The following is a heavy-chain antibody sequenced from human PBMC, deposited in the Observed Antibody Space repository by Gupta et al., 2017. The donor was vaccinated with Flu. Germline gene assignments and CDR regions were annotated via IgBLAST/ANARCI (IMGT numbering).Heavy chain of an antibody. Sequence: EVQLVESGGGLVKPGGSLRLSCAASGFTFSSYSMNWVRQAPGKGLEWVSSISSSSSHIYYADSVKGRFTVSRDNAKNSLYLQMNSLRAEDRGVYFCAKNQRSSTSWFDYWGQGTLVTVSS. D-gene: IGHD2-2*01. J-gene: IGHJ4*02. CDR1: GFTFSSYS. CDR3: AKNQRSSTSWFDY. CDR2: ISSSSSHI. V-gene: IGHV3-21*01.